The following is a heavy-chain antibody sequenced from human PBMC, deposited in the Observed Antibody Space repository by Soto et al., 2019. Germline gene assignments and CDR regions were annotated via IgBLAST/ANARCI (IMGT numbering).Heavy chain of an antibody. CDR2: IFYTGTT. J-gene: IGHJ4*02. CDR1: GGSISSGDYY. V-gene: IGHV4-30-4*01. D-gene: IGHD3-3*01. Sequence: QVQLQESGPGLVKPSQTLSLTCTVSGGSISSGDYYWSWIRQPPGKGLEWVGYIFYTGTTYYSPPLSSRVTMSVDTSKNQFSLKVSSVTAADTAVYYCARWKALGVITSFDSWGQGALVTVSS. CDR3: ARWKALGVITSFDS.